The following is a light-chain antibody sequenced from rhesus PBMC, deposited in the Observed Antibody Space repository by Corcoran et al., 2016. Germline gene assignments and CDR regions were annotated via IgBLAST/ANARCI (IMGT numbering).Light chain of an antibody. J-gene: IGKJ4*01. CDR2: KAS. CDR1: QGISSW. Sequence: DIQMTQSPSSLSASVGDTVTITCRASQGISSWLAWYQQKPGKAPTLLSYKASSLQRGVPSRFSGSGAGTDFTLTISSLQSEDFATYYCQQYSSRPLTFGGGTKVEIK. CDR3: QQYSSRPLT. V-gene: IGKV1-22*01.